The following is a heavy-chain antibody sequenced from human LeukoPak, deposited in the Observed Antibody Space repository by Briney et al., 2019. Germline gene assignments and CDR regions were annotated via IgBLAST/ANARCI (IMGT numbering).Heavy chain of an antibody. J-gene: IGHJ4*02. Sequence: GASVKVSCKASGGTFSSYAISWVRQAPGQGLEWMGRIIPILNITTYAQRFQGRVTITADKSTSTAYMELSSLRSEDTAVYYCARDREDYSDSSGYFDYWGQGTRVTVSS. V-gene: IGHV1-69*04. D-gene: IGHD3-22*01. CDR1: GGTFSSYA. CDR2: IIPILNIT. CDR3: ARDREDYSDSSGYFDY.